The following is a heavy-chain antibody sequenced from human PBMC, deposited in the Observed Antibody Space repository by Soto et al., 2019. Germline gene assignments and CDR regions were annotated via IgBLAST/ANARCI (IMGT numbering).Heavy chain of an antibody. J-gene: IGHJ4*02. Sequence: GGSEILSRSPTGPASSHYSMYLARQASGKGLEWVGRIRNKSNNYATAYAASVRGRFTISRDDSKNTAYLQMNSLKTEDTAVYYCTASAYDTFLEYWPQGSLVNVSA. CDR2: IRNKSNNYAT. CDR3: TASAYDTFLEY. V-gene: IGHV3-73*01. D-gene: IGHD5-12*01. CDR1: GPASSHYS.